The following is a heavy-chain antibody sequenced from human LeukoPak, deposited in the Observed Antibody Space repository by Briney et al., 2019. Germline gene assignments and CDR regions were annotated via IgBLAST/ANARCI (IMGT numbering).Heavy chain of an antibody. CDR2: ISYDGSNK. D-gene: IGHD3-10*01. Sequence: GRSLRLSCAASGFTFSSYGMHWVRQAPGKGLEWVAVISYDGSNKYYADSVKGRFTISRDNSKNTLYLQMNSLRAEDTAVYYCARALGKYGSGSYSEKGFDYWGQGTLVTVSS. CDR1: GFTFSSYG. V-gene: IGHV3-30*03. CDR3: ARALGKYGSGSYSEKGFDY. J-gene: IGHJ4*02.